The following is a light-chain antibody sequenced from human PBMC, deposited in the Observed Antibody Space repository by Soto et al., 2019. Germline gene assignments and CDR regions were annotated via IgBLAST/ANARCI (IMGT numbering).Light chain of an antibody. CDR1: SSDVGSYKY. V-gene: IGLV2-8*01. CDR3: SSYACTYV. Sequence: QSALTQPPSASGSPGQSVTISCTGTSSDVGSYKYVSWYQQRPGKAPKLIIYEVSKRPSGVPDRFSGSKSGNTASLTVSGLQAEDEADYYGSSYACTYVFGTGTKVTVL. CDR2: EVS. J-gene: IGLJ1*01.